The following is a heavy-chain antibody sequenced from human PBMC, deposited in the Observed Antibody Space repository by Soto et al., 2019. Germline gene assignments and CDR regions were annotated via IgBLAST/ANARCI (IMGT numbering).Heavy chain of an antibody. Sequence: QVQLVQSGAEVKKPGSSVKVSCKASGGTFSSYAISWVRQAPGQGLEWMGGIIPIFGTANYAQKFQGRVTITADESTSTAYMELSSLRSEDTAVYYCARERYYDILTGYYPYGMDVWGQGTTVTVSS. CDR1: GGTFSSYA. D-gene: IGHD3-9*01. CDR2: IIPIFGTA. CDR3: ARERYYDILTGYYPYGMDV. V-gene: IGHV1-69*12. J-gene: IGHJ6*02.